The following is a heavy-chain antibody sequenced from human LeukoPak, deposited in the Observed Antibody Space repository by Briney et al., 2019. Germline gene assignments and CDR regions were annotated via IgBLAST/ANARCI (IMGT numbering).Heavy chain of an antibody. CDR3: AKRIVGATMGGSY. V-gene: IGHV3-23*01. CDR2: ISGSGGST. D-gene: IGHD1-26*01. Sequence: PGGSLRLSCAAPGFTFSSYAMSWVRQAPGKGLEWVSAISGSGGSTYYADSVKGRFTISRDNSKNTLYLQMNSLRAEDTAVYYCAKRIVGATMGGSYWGQGTLVTVSS. CDR1: GFTFSSYA. J-gene: IGHJ4*02.